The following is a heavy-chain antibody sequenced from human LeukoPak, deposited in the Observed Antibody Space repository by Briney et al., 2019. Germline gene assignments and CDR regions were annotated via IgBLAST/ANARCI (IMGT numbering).Heavy chain of an antibody. J-gene: IGHJ6*03. CDR3: ARDFFRGQQDYHYYMDV. CDR2: ISAYNGDT. V-gene: IGHV1-18*01. CDR1: GYTFTSYG. D-gene: IGHD2-2*01. Sequence: ASVKVSCKASGYTFTSYGINWVRQAPGQGLEWMGWISAYNGDTNYAQKLQGRLIMTTDTSTSTAYMELRSLRSDDTAVYYCARDFFRGQQDYHYYMDVWGKGTTVTISS.